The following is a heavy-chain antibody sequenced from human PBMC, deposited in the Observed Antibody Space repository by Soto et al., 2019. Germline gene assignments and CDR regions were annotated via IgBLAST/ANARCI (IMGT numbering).Heavy chain of an antibody. D-gene: IGHD2-15*01. CDR1: GGSISRSSYS. CDR3: ATRQGGSYNWFDP. CDR2: LYYSVNT. V-gene: IGHV4-39*01. Sequence: SETLSLTGTVSGGSISRSSYSWAWVRQPPGNGLEWIGTLYYSVNTHYNPSLKSRVTTSVDTSQNQFSLKLSSVTAADTAVYYCATRQGGSYNWFDPWGQGTLVTVSS. J-gene: IGHJ5*02.